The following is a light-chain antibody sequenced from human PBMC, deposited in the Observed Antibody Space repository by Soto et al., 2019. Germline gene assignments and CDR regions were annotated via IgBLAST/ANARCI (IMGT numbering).Light chain of an antibody. Sequence: EIVLTQSPGTLSLSPGERATLSCRASQSVSSSYLAWYQQKPGQAPRLLIYGASSTATGIPDRFSGSGSGTDFTLTISRLEPEDFVVYYWQQYGSSPYTFGQGTKLEIK. V-gene: IGKV3-20*01. CDR1: QSVSSSY. J-gene: IGKJ2*01. CDR2: GAS. CDR3: QQYGSSPYT.